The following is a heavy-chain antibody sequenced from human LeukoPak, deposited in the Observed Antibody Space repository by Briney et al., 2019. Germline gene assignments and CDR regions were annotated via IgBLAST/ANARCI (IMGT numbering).Heavy chain of an antibody. CDR1: GGTFSSYA. CDR3: ARGGGSPDMSDY. D-gene: IGHD1-26*01. V-gene: IGHV1-69*04. CDR2: IIPILGIA. J-gene: IGHJ4*02. Sequence: SVKVSCKASGGTFSSYAISWVRQAPGQGLEWMGRIIPILGIANYAQKFQGRVTITADKSTSTAYMELSSLRSEDAAVYYCARGGGSPDMSDYWGQGTLVTVSS.